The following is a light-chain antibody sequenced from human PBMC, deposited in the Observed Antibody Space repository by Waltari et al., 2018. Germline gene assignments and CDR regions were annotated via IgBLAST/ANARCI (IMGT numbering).Light chain of an antibody. J-gene: IGKJ4*01. CDR1: QTINTW. V-gene: IGKV1-5*03. Sequence: DIQMTQSPSTLSASVGDRVTITCRASQTINTWLAWYQQKPGKAPKLLIYEASSLEGGVPSRFSGSGSGTEFTLTINSLQPDDFATYYCQQYNSYSEVTIGGGTKVEIK. CDR2: EAS. CDR3: QQYNSYSEVT.